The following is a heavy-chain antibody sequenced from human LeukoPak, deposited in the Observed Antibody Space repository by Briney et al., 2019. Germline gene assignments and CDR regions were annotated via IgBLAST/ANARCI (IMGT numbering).Heavy chain of an antibody. CDR1: GGYICTDY. CDR2: IYYSGST. Sequence: PSETLSLTCTVSGGYICTDYLSWIRQPPGKGLEWIGYIYYSGSTNYNPSLKSRVTISVDTSKNQFSLKLSSVTAADTAVYYCARGATTLSYFDSRGQGTLVTVSS. J-gene: IGHJ4*02. V-gene: IGHV4-59*01. CDR3: ARGATTLSYFDS. D-gene: IGHD2-15*01.